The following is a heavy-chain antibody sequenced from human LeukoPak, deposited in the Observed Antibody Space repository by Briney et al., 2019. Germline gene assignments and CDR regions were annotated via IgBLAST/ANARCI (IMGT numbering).Heavy chain of an antibody. CDR1: GFTFSSYG. Sequence: GRSLRLSCAASGFTFSSYGMHWVRQAPGKGLEWVALISYDGSNKYYANSVKGRLTISRDNPKNTLYLQMNSLTAEDTAVYYCAKLPYCGGDCYAGASDIWGQGTMVTVSS. CDR3: AKLPYCGGDCYAGASDI. CDR2: ISYDGSNK. D-gene: IGHD2-21*02. J-gene: IGHJ3*02. V-gene: IGHV3-30*18.